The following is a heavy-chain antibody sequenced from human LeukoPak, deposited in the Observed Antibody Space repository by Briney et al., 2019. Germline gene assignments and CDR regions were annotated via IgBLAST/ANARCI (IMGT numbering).Heavy chain of an antibody. Sequence: GGSLRLSCAASGFTFSRYGMHWVRQAPGKGLEWVAVIAYDGTKKNYADSVKGRFTISRDNAKNSLYLQMNSLRADEPAVYYCARLRPYSSTWYAYYGMDVWGQGTTVTVSS. CDR2: IAYDGTKK. J-gene: IGHJ6*02. CDR3: ARLRPYSSTWYAYYGMDV. CDR1: GFTFSRYG. D-gene: IGHD6-13*01. V-gene: IGHV3-30*03.